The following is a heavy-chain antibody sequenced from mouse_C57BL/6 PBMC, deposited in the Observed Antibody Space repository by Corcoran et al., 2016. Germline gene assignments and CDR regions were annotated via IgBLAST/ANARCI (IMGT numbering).Heavy chain of an antibody. CDR3: ARRLDSSGCYFDY. Sequence: QVTLKESGPGILQSSQTLSLTCSFSGFSLSTSGMGVSWIRQPSGKGLEWLAHIYWDDDKRYNPSLKSRLTISKDTSRNQVFLKSTSVDTADTATYYCARRLDSSGCYFDYWGQGTTLTVSS. CDR2: IYWDDDK. V-gene: IGHV8-12*01. D-gene: IGHD3-2*02. CDR1: GFSLSTSGMG. J-gene: IGHJ2*01.